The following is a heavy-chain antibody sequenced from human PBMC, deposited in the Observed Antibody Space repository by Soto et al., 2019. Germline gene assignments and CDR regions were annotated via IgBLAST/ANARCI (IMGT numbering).Heavy chain of an antibody. V-gene: IGHV3-21*01. D-gene: IGHD2-15*01. Sequence: LILSCAASGFTFSSYSMNWVRQAPGKGLEWVSSISSSSSYIYYADSVKGRFTISRDNAKNSLYLQMNSLRAEDTAVYYCARERRYCSGGSCYVIGYYYGMDVWGQGTTVTVSS. CDR2: ISSSSSYI. J-gene: IGHJ6*02. CDR1: GFTFSSYS. CDR3: ARERRYCSGGSCYVIGYYYGMDV.